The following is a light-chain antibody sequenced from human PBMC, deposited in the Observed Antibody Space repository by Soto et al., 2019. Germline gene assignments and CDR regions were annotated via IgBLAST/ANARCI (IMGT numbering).Light chain of an antibody. CDR3: QQHQYWPPRP. V-gene: IGKV3-15*01. CDR1: QSVSTH. Sequence: EVVVTQSPDIVSVSPGESVTLFCRTSQSVSTHVAWYQQKPGQAPRLLISDAVSRATGVSDRVSGSGSGTDFTLTITSLQSEALGLYYCQQHQYWPPRPFGRGTRVEIK. J-gene: IGKJ4*02. CDR2: DAV.